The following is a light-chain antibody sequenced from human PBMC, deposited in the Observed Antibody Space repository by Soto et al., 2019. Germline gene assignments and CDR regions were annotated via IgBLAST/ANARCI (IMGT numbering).Light chain of an antibody. CDR2: WAS. Sequence: DIVMTQSPDSLAVSLGERATINCKSSQSVLYSSNNKNYLSWYQQKPGQPPKLLIYWASTRESGVPDRFSGSGSGTDFSLTISSLRAEDVAVYYCQQYYSTPWTFGPGTKVEIK. J-gene: IGKJ1*01. V-gene: IGKV4-1*01. CDR3: QQYYSTPWT. CDR1: QSVLYSSNNKNY.